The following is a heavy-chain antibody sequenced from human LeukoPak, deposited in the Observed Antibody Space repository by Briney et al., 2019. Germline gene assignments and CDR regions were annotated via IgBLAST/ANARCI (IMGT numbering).Heavy chain of an antibody. Sequence: SETLSLTCAVYGGSFSGYYWSWIRQPPGKGLEWIGEINHSGSTNYNPSLKSRVTISVDTSKNQFSLKLSSVTAADTAVYYCARAFAAGYNYYYYMDVWGKGTTVTVSS. D-gene: IGHD3-9*01. V-gene: IGHV4-34*01. CDR1: GGSFSGYY. CDR3: ARAFAAGYNYYYYMDV. CDR2: INHSGST. J-gene: IGHJ6*03.